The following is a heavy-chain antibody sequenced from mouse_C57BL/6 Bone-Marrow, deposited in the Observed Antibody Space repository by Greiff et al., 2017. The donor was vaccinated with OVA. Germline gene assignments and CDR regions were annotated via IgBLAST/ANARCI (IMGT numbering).Heavy chain of an antibody. Sequence: EVNLVESGPGLVKPSQSLSLTCAVSGFSFTSYALSWFRQTPEKRLEWVATISDGGSYNYYPASVKSRFTITSDNAKHHLFLQMSPLTTEDTAMYYCARERVDFGCGGNSTTLSVSS. CDR1: GFSFTSYA. J-gene: IGHJ2*01. CDR2: ISDGGSYN. V-gene: IGHV5-4*01. CDR3: ARERVDFGC.